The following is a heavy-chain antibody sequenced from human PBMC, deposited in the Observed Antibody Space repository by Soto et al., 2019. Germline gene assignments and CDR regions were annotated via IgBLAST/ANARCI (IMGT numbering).Heavy chain of an antibody. Sequence: SVKVSCKASGYTFTSYGISWVRQAPGQGLEWMGGIIPIFGTANYAQKFQGRVTITADESTSTAYMELSSLRSEDTAVYYCARDVENYDILTGYGMDVCGQGTTVTVSS. CDR1: GYTFTSYG. D-gene: IGHD3-9*01. J-gene: IGHJ6*02. CDR2: IIPIFGTA. CDR3: ARDVENYDILTGYGMDV. V-gene: IGHV1-69*13.